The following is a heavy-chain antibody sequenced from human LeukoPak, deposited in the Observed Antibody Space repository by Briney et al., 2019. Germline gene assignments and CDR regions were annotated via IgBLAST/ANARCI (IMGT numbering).Heavy chain of an antibody. Sequence: GGSLRLSCAASGFTFDDYGMSWVREVPGKGREWVSGINWSGVRVGYGDSVKGRFTISRDNAKNSLYLQMNSLRADDTAVYYCASGSGLYSPDYWGQGTLVTVSS. CDR2: INWSGVRV. J-gene: IGHJ4*02. CDR3: ASGSGLYSPDY. CDR1: GFTFDDYG. V-gene: IGHV3-20*04. D-gene: IGHD3-3*01.